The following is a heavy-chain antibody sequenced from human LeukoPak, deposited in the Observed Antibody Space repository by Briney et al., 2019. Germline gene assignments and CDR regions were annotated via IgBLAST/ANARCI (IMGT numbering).Heavy chain of an antibody. CDR2: ISKNGGNT. D-gene: IGHD2-21*02. J-gene: IGHJ4*01. CDR3: VKDLSDRDVDY. V-gene: IGHV3-64D*06. CDR1: GFTFSWYG. Sequence: GGSLGLSCLGSGFTFSWYGMNWVRQAPGRGLEYVSAISKNGGNTYYVDSVKGRFTISRDNSKNTLYLQMNSLRVEDTAVYFCVKDLSDRDVDYWGQEPWSPSPQ.